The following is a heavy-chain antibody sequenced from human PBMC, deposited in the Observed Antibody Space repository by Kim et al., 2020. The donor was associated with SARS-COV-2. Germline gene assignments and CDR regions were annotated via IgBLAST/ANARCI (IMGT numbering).Heavy chain of an antibody. J-gene: IGHJ4*02. D-gene: IGHD6-19*01. CDR1: GGSISSSSYY. CDR2: IYYSGST. CDR3: ARHLRGGIAVAGGYYFDY. V-gene: IGHV4-39*01. Sequence: SQTLSLTCTVSGGSISSSSYYWGWIRQPPGKGLEWIGSIYYSGSTYYNPSLKSRVTISVDTSKNQFSLKLSSVTAADPAVYYCARHLRGGIAVAGGYYFDYWGQGTLVTVSS.